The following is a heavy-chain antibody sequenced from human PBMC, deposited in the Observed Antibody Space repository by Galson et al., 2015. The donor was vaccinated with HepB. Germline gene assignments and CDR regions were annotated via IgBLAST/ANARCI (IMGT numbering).Heavy chain of an antibody. V-gene: IGHV5-10-1*01. J-gene: IGHJ4*02. CDR1: GYSFTTFW. D-gene: IGHD3-10*01. CDR2: IDPSDSYT. CDR3: ASRHSYFRSGTWYNVADY. Sequence: QSGAEVKKPGESLRISCKASGYSFTTFWISWVRQMPGKGLEWMGRIDPSDSYTDYSPSFQGHVSMSVDKSTTTAYLQWSSLKASDTAMYYCASRHSYFRSGTWYNVADYWGQGTLVSVSS.